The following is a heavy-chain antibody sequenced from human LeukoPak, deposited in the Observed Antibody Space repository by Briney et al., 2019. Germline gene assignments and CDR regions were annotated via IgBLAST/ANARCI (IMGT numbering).Heavy chain of an antibody. V-gene: IGHV1-69*13. CDR2: IIPIFGTA. D-gene: IGHD1-26*01. CDR3: AESYYSGSDY. Sequence: ASVKVSCKASGYTFTSYGISWVRQAPGQGLEWMGGIIPIFGTANYAQKFQGRVTITADESTSTAYMELSSLRSEDTAVYYCAESYYSGSDYWGQGTLVTVSS. J-gene: IGHJ4*02. CDR1: GYTFTSYG.